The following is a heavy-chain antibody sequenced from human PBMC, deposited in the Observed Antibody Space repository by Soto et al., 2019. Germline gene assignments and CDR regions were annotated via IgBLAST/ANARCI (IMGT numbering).Heavy chain of an antibody. Sequence: PSETLSLTCAVSGGSISSGGYSWSWIRQPPGKGLEWIGYIYYSESTHYNPSLESRVTISVDTSKNQFSLKVSSVTVADTAVYYCARLGGYCSSTSCHGYYGMDVWGQGTTVTVSS. D-gene: IGHD2-2*01. CDR2: IYYSEST. V-gene: IGHV4-30-2*03. CDR1: GGSISSGGYS. CDR3: ARLGGYCSSTSCHGYYGMDV. J-gene: IGHJ6*02.